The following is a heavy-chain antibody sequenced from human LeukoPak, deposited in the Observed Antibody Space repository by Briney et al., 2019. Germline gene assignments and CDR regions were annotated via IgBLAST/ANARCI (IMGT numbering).Heavy chain of an antibody. Sequence: SETLSLTCTVSGGSISSYYWSWIRQPAGKGLEWIGRIYTSGSTNYNPSLTSRVTMSVDTSKNQFSLKLSSVTAADTAVYYCARARTMTMVRGVMTPNWFDPWGQGTLVTVSS. CDR1: GGSISSYY. CDR2: IYTSGST. D-gene: IGHD3-10*01. V-gene: IGHV4-4*07. CDR3: ARARTMTMVRGVMTPNWFDP. J-gene: IGHJ5*02.